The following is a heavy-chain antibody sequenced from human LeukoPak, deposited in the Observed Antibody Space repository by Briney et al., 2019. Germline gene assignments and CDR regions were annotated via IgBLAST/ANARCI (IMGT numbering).Heavy chain of an antibody. CDR1: GFTFSSYG. J-gene: IGHJ5*02. Sequence: GGSLRLSCAASGFTFSSYGMHWVRQAPGKGLEWVAVISYDGSNKYYADSVKGRFTISRDNSKNTLYLQMNSLIAEDTAVYYCAKDGRSYSPGWFDPWGQGTLVTVSS. CDR2: ISYDGSNK. CDR3: AKDGRSYSPGWFDP. D-gene: IGHD1-26*01. V-gene: IGHV3-30*18.